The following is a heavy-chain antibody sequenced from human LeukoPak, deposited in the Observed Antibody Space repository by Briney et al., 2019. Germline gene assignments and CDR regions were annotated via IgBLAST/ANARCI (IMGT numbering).Heavy chain of an antibody. J-gene: IGHJ4*02. CDR1: GGTFSSYA. CDR2: IIPIFGTA. D-gene: IGHD3-3*01. V-gene: IGHV1-69*01. CDR3: ATFDYDFWRACL. Sequence: SVTVSCKASGGTFSSYAISWVRQAPGQGLEWMGGIIPIFGTANYAQKFQGRVTITADESTSTAYMELSSLRSEDTAVYYCATFDYDFWRACLWGQGTLVTVSS.